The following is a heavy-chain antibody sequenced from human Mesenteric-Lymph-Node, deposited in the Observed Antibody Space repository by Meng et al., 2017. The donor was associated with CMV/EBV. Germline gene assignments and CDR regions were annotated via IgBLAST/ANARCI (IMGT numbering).Heavy chain of an antibody. D-gene: IGHD2-2*01. CDR1: GFTFSSYW. V-gene: IGHV3-7*01. CDR3: ARGGYCTGTSCSGLYFYH. CDR2: INQDGSGR. Sequence: GGSLRLSCAASGFTFSSYWMTWVRQAPGKGLEWVANINQDGSGRFYVDSVKGRFTISRDNAKNSLYLQMNSLRAEDTAVYYCARGGYCTGTSCSGLYFYHWGQGTLVTVSS. J-gene: IGHJ1*01.